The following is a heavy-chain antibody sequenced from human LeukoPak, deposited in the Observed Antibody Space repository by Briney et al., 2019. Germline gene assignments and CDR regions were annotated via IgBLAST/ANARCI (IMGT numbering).Heavy chain of an antibody. J-gene: IGHJ5*02. Sequence: SQTLSLTCAVSGGSISSGGYSWRWIRQPPGKGLEWIGEINHSGSTNYNPSLKSRVTISVDTSKNQFSLKLSSVTAADTAVYYCAKKGGRIYYGSGRGFDPWGQGTLVTVSS. D-gene: IGHD3-10*01. V-gene: IGHV4-30-2*01. CDR1: GGSISSGGYS. CDR2: INHSGST. CDR3: AKKGGRIYYGSGRGFDP.